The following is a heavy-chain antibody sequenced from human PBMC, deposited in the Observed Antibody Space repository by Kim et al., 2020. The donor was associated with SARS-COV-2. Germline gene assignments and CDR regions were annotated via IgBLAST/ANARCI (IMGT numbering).Heavy chain of an antibody. D-gene: IGHD7-27*01. V-gene: IGHV3-64D*06. J-gene: IGHJ4*02. CDR2: GGYT. CDR3: VRNWEYDY. Sequence: GGYTYYADPGRGRFTISRDNSQNTLYLQMSSLRAEDTAVYYCVRNWEYDYWGQGTLVTVSS.